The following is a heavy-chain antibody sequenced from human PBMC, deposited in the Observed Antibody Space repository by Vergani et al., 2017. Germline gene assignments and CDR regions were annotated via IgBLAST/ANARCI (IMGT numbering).Heavy chain of an antibody. Sequence: VDLVESGGGLAQPGGSLRLSCAGSGFTLSSHAMHWVRQAPGKGLEWVAFIWYDGSKEYYADSVKGRFTISRDNSKNTLYLQMNNLRAADTAVYYCARSGYCAHGVCYMTYYYYMDVWGKGTAVTVSS. CDR2: IWYDGSKE. J-gene: IGHJ6*03. CDR3: ARSGYCAHGVCYMTYYYYMDV. CDR1: GFTLSSHA. V-gene: IGHV3-33*01. D-gene: IGHD2-8*01.